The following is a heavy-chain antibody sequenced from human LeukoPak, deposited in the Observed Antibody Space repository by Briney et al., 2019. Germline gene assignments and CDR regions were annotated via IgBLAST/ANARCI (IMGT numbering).Heavy chain of an antibody. CDR3: ARVEFYDSSGYYIFDF. CDR2: IYYIGST. CDR1: GASISSYY. V-gene: IGHV4-59*01. Sequence: SETLSLTCTVSGASISSYYWSWIRQPPGKGLEWIGYIYYIGSTNYNSSLKSRVTMSVDTSKNQFSLKLSSVTAADTAVYYCARVEFYDSSGYYIFDFWGQGTLVSVSS. D-gene: IGHD3-22*01. J-gene: IGHJ4*02.